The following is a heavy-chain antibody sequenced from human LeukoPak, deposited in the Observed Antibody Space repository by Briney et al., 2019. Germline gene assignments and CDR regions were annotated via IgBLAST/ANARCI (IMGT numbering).Heavy chain of an antibody. D-gene: IGHD3-22*01. J-gene: IGHJ4*02. CDR2: ISSSGSTI. Sequence: GGSLRLSCAASGFTFSDYYMSWIRQAPGKGLEWVSYISSSGSTIYYADSVKGRFTISRDNAKNSLYLQMNSLRAEDTAVYYCARDQGYYDSSGYYLDYWGQGTLVTVSS. CDR3: ARDQGYYDSSGYYLDY. CDR1: GFTFSDYY. V-gene: IGHV3-11*01.